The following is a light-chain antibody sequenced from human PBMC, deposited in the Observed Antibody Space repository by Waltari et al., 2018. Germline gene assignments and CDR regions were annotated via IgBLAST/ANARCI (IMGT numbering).Light chain of an antibody. CDR3: SSHTSTVPHV. Sequence: QSALTQPASVSGSPGQSVSISCTGTSNDVGGYGSVSWYQQFHGKAPKLMIYEVSYRPSGVSSRFSGSKSGNTASLTISGLQAEDEAVYYCSSHTSTVPHVFGTGTKVTVV. CDR1: SNDVGGYGS. CDR2: EVS. V-gene: IGLV2-14*01. J-gene: IGLJ1*01.